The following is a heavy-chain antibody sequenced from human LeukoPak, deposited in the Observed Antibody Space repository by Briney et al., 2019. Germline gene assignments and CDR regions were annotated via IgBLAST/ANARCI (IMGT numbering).Heavy chain of an antibody. D-gene: IGHD2-2*01. CDR2: INPNSGGT. V-gene: IGHV1-2*06. J-gene: IGHJ6*02. Sequence: ASVKVSCKASGYTFTGYYVNWVRQAPGQGLEWMGRINPNSGGTKYAQKFQGRVTMTRDTSISTAYMELSRLRSDDTAVYYCARQKVVVVPAAYYYYYYGMDVWGQGTTVTVSS. CDR3: ARQKVVVVPAAYYYYYYGMDV. CDR1: GYTFTGYY.